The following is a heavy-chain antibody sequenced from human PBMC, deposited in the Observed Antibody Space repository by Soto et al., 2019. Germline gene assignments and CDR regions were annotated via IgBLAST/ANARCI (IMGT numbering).Heavy chain of an antibody. Sequence: PGGSLRLSCAASGFTFSSYAMHWVRQAPGKGLEYVSAISSNGGSTYYANSVKGRFTISRDNSKNTLYLQMGSLRAEDMAVYYCARDFKRGGVTDATLDDWGQGTLVTVSS. CDR3: ARDFKRGGVTDATLDD. V-gene: IGHV3-64*01. D-gene: IGHD2-8*02. J-gene: IGHJ4*02. CDR1: GFTFSSYA. CDR2: ISSNGGST.